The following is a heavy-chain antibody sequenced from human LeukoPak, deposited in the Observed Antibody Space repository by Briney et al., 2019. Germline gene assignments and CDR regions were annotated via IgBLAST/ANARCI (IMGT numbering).Heavy chain of an antibody. V-gene: IGHV1-2*02. D-gene: IGHD1-7*01. J-gene: IGHJ4*02. CDR2: INPNGGGT. CDR3: ASTKASDWHLTASPLDF. Sequence: GASVKVSCKASGYTFTGYYMHWVRQAPGQGLEWMGWINPNGGGTNYAQKIQGRVTMTRDTSISTAYMELSSLRSEDTAVYYCASTKASDWHLTASPLDFWGQGTLASVSS. CDR1: GYTFTGYY.